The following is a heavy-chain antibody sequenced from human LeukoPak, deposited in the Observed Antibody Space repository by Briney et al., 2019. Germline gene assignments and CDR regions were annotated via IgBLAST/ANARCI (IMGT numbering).Heavy chain of an antibody. Sequence: SETLSLTCTVSGGSISTHYWGWIRQPPGKGLGWIAYIYHSGSTNYNPSLKSRVTISVDTSKNQFSLKLSSVTAADTAVYYCARDANGYLDYWGQGTLVTVSS. D-gene: IGHD2-8*01. CDR3: ARDANGYLDY. J-gene: IGHJ4*02. CDR2: IYHSGST. CDR1: GGSISTHY. V-gene: IGHV4-59*11.